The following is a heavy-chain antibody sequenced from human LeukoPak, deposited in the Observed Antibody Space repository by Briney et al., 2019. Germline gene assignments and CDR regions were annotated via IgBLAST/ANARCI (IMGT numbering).Heavy chain of an antibody. CDR3: ARDEGYCSSAICTYNWFDP. D-gene: IGHD2-2*01. CDR2: IYSSGST. J-gene: IGHJ5*02. CDR1: GGSISTYY. V-gene: IGHV4-4*07. Sequence: SETLSLTCTVSGGSISTYYWSWIRQPAGKGLEWIGRIYSSGSTNYNPSLKSRVTMSVDTSRNQFSLRLTSVTAADTAVYYCARDEGYCSSAICTYNWFDPWGQGTLVTVSS.